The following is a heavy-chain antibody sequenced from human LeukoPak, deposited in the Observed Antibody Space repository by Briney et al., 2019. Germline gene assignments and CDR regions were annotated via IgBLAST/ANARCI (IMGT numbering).Heavy chain of an antibody. V-gene: IGHV3-23*01. J-gene: IGHJ4*02. CDR3: AKGARGYSYGGGEFDY. D-gene: IGHD5-18*01. CDR2: ISGSGGST. CDR1: GFTFSDYN. Sequence: GGSLRLSCAASGFTFSDYNMRWIRQAPGKGLEWVSAISGSGGSTYYADSVKGRFTISRDNSKNTLYLQMNSLRAEDTAVYYCAKGARGYSYGGGEFDYWGQGTLVTVSS.